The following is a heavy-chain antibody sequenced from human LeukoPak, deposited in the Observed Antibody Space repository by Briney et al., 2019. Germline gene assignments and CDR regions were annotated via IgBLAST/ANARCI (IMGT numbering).Heavy chain of an antibody. J-gene: IGHJ4*02. CDR2: IWYDGSNK. Sequence: GGSLRLSCAASGFTFTNYAMSWVRQAPGKGLEWVAVIWYDGSNKYYADSVKGRFTISRDNSKNTMYLQMNSLRVEDTAVYYCARLGSSWSIDYWGQGTQVTVSS. V-gene: IGHV3-33*08. CDR3: ARLGSSWSIDY. D-gene: IGHD6-13*01. CDR1: GFTFTNYA.